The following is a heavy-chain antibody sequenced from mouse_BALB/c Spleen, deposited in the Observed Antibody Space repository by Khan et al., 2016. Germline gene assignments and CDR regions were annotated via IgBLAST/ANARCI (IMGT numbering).Heavy chain of an antibody. V-gene: IGHV9-1*02. CDR1: GYIFTNFG. J-gene: IGHJ2*01. Sequence: QIQLVQSGPELKRPGETVKISCTASGYIFTNFGMNWLRRAPGKGLRWMGWITTHTGDPTYIDDFKGRFVFSLETSASTAYLQINNLKIDDMATYFCARMSEFEGVDYWWHGTTLAVAS. CDR3: ARMSEFEGVDY. CDR2: ITTHTGDP.